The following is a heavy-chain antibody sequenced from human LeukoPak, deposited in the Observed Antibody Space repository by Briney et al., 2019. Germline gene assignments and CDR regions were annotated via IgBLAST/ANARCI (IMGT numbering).Heavy chain of an antibody. CDR2: IYSGGST. CDR1: GFTVSSNY. J-gene: IGHJ4*02. Sequence: GILRLSCAASGFTVSSNYMSWVRQAPGKGLEGVSVIYSGGSTYYANSVKDRFTISRDNSTNTLYLQMPSLRAEDTAVYYCARVGVQPAFRIGEPLHYWGQATLVTVSS. D-gene: IGHD1-1*01. CDR3: ARVGVQPAFRIGEPLHY. V-gene: IGHV3-53*01.